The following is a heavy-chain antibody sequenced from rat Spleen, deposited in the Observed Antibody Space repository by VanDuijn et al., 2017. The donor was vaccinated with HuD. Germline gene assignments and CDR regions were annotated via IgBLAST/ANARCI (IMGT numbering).Heavy chain of an antibody. CDR3: ARRHYGYTDYFDY. J-gene: IGHJ2*01. V-gene: IGHV5-31*01. CDR1: GFTFNDYW. Sequence: EVQLVESGGVLVQPGRSLKLSCVASGFTFNDYWMTWVRQAPGMGLEWVASISNARGITYYADPVKGRFTISRDIANSTLYLQMDSLGSEDTATYYCARRHYGYTDYFDYWGQGVMVTVSS. CDR2: ISNARGIT. D-gene: IGHD1-11*01.